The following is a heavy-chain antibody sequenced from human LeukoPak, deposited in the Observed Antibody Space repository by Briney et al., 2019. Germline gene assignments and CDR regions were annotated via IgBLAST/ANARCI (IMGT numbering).Heavy chain of an antibody. CDR1: GFTFRNYW. V-gene: IGHV3-74*03. J-gene: IGHJ3*02. Sequence: GGSLRLSCAASGFTFRNYWMHWVRQAPGKGLVWVSSMKTDGSSTTYADSVKGRFTISRDNSKNTLYLQMSSLRAEDTAVYYCASSITIFGVVRGLDAFDIWGQGTMVTVSS. CDR2: MKTDGSST. D-gene: IGHD3-3*01. CDR3: ASSITIFGVVRGLDAFDI.